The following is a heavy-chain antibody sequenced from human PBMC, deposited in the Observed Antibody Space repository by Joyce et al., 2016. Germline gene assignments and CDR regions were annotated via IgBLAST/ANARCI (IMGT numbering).Heavy chain of an antibody. V-gene: IGHV4-31*03. J-gene: IGHJ3*02. CDR1: GGSISSGHYH. CDR2: IYFSGST. D-gene: IGHD3-3*01. CDR3: ARNPRVSAEAFDI. Sequence: QVQLQESGPGLVKPSQTLSLLCTVSGGSISSGHYHWSWIRQHPGKGLEWIAYIYFSGSTYYNPSLKSRVTISVDTSKNQFSLNLDSVTAADTAVYYCARNPRVSAEAFDIWGQGTMVTVSS.